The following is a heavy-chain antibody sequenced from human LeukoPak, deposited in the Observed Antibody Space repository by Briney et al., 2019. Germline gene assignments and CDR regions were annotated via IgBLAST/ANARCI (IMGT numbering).Heavy chain of an antibody. D-gene: IGHD6-6*01. CDR2: INPSGGST. V-gene: IGHV1-46*01. J-gene: IGHJ4*02. CDR1: GYTFTSYY. CDR3: ARLSSDRSFDY. Sequence: ASVKVSCKASGYTFTSYYMHWVRQAPGQGLEWMGTINPSGGSTSYAQKFQGRVTMTRDMSTSTVYMELSSLRSEDTAVYYCARLSSDRSFDYWGQGTLVTVSS.